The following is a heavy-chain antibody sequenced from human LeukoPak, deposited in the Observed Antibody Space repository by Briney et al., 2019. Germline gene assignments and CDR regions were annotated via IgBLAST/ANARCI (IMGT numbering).Heavy chain of an antibody. CDR2: KNQGGNEE. CDR3: ARDQGYCSSTSCYGAWDY. CDR1: GFMFSSFW. J-gene: IGHJ4*02. Sequence: GGSLRLSCAASGFMFSSFWMSWVRQAPGKGLEWVANKNQGGNEEYYVDSVRGRFTISRDNAQNSLYLQMNSLRVEDTAVYYCARDQGYCSSTSCYGAWDYWGQGTLVTVSS. D-gene: IGHD2-2*01. V-gene: IGHV3-7*01.